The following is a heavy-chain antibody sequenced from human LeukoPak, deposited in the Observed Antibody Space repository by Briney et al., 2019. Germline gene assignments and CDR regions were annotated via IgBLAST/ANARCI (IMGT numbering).Heavy chain of an antibody. D-gene: IGHD3-22*01. CDR3: AKTYYYDSSGYYGYYFDY. V-gene: IGHV3-43*02. Sequence: GGSLRLSCAASGFTFDDYAMHWVRQAPGKGVEWVSLISGDGGSTYYADSVKGRFTISRDNSKNSLYLQMNSLRTEDTALYYCAKTYYYDSSGYYGYYFDYWGQGTLVTVSS. J-gene: IGHJ4*02. CDR2: ISGDGGST. CDR1: GFTFDDYA.